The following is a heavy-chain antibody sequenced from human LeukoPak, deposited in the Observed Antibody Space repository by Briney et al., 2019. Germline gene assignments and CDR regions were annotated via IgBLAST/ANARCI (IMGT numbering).Heavy chain of an antibody. Sequence: GESLKISCKGSGYSFTSYWIGWVRQMPGKGLEWMGIIYPGDSDTGYSPSFQGQVTISADNSINTACLQWSSLKASDTAMYYCARRVVGATTRHFDYWGQGTLVTVSS. V-gene: IGHV5-51*01. CDR2: IYPGDSDT. CDR3: ARRVVGATTRHFDY. J-gene: IGHJ4*02. CDR1: GYSFTSYW. D-gene: IGHD1-26*01.